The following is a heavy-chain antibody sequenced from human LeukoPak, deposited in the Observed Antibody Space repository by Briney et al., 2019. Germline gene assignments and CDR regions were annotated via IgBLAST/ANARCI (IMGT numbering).Heavy chain of an antibody. CDR2: IYSGGST. Sequence: PGGSLRLSCAASGFTFSSYSINWVRQAPGKGLEWVSVIYSGGSTYYADSVKGRFTISRDNSKNTLYLQMNSLRAEDTAVYYCVRGDYGDYTLFDYWGQGTLVTVSS. D-gene: IGHD4-17*01. CDR1: GFTFSSYS. J-gene: IGHJ4*02. CDR3: VRGDYGDYTLFDY. V-gene: IGHV3-53*01.